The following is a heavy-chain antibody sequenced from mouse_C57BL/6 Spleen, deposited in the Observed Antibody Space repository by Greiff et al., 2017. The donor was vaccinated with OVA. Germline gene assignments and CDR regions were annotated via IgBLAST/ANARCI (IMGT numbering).Heavy chain of an antibody. D-gene: IGHD1-1*01. CDR3: ARDYGTFDY. CDR2: IYPSDSET. V-gene: IGHV1-61*01. Sequence: QVQLKQPGAELVRPGSSVKLSCKASGYTFTSYWMDWVKQRPGQGLEWIGNIYPSDSETHYNQKFKDKATLTVDKSSSTAYMQLSSLTSEDSAVYYCARDYGTFDYWGQGTTLTVSS. J-gene: IGHJ2*01. CDR1: GYTFTSYW.